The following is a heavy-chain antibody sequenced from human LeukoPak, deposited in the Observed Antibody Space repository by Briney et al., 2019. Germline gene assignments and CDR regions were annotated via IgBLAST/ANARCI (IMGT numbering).Heavy chain of an antibody. J-gene: IGHJ2*01. CDR1: GGSISDYY. Sequence: SETLSLTCTVSGGSISDYYWSWIRQPPGKGLEWIAYMSHSGTTKYNPSLKSRVTISLDTSKDQFSLKLSSVTAADMAAYYCTRLFSRVGGYWHFDLWGRGTLVTVSS. V-gene: IGHV4-59*08. CDR2: MSHSGTT. CDR3: TRLFSRVGGYWHFDL. D-gene: IGHD3-16*01.